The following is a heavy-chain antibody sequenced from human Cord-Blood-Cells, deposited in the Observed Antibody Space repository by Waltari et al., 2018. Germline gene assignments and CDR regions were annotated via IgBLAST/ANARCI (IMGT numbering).Heavy chain of an antibody. CDR2: IYPGDSDT. CDR1: VYSCTSYW. J-gene: IGHJ4*02. CDR3: ARHRYYYDSSGYCDY. V-gene: IGHV5-51*01. D-gene: IGHD3-22*01. Sequence: EVQLVQSGAEVKKPGEALKISCKGSVYSCTSYWIGWVRQRPGKGLEWMGVIYPGDSDTRYSPFFQGQVTSSADKSISTAYLQWSSLKASDTAMYYCARHRYYYDSSGYCDYWGQGTLVTVSS.